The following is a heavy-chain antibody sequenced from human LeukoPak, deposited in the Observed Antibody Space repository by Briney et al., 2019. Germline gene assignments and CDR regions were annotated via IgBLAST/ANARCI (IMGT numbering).Heavy chain of an antibody. Sequence: GGSLRLSCAASGFTFSSYAMSWVRQAPGKGLEWVSVIYSGGSTYYADSVKGRFTISRDNSKNTLYLQMNSLRAEDTAVYYCAREGSSEGYYYGSGSANWFDPWGQGTLVTVSS. D-gene: IGHD3-10*01. CDR2: IYSGGST. CDR3: AREGSSEGYYYGSGSANWFDP. J-gene: IGHJ5*02. CDR1: GFTFSSYA. V-gene: IGHV3-53*01.